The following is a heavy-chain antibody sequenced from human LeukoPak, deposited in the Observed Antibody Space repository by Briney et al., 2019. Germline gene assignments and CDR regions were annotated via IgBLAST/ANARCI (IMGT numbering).Heavy chain of an antibody. J-gene: IGHJ4*02. CDR3: ARGRRGEDLRPTVHVYFDY. CDR2: INHSGST. D-gene: IGHD3-3*01. CDR1: GGSFSGYY. V-gene: IGHV4-34*01. Sequence: SETLSLTCAVYGGSFSGYYWSWIRQPPGKGLEWIGEINHSGSTNYNPSLKSRVTISVDTSKNQFSLKLSSVTAADTAVYYCARGRRGEDLRPTVHVYFDYWGQGTLVTVSS.